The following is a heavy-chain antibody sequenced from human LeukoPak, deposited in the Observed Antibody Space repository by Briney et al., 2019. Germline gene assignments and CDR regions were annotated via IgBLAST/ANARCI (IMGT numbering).Heavy chain of an antibody. CDR3: ARSYCGGDCSPMFDP. Sequence: GASVKVSCKASGGTFSSYAISWVRQAPGQGLEWMGGIIPIFGTANYAQKFQGRVTITTDESTSTAYMGLSSLRSEDTAVYYCARSYCGGDCSPMFDPWGQGTLVTVSS. CDR1: GGTFSSYA. V-gene: IGHV1-69*05. D-gene: IGHD2-21*02. CDR2: IIPIFGTA. J-gene: IGHJ5*02.